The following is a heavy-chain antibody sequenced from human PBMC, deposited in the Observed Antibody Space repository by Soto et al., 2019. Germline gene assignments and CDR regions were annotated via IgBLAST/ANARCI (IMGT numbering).Heavy chain of an antibody. J-gene: IGHJ4*02. CDR1: GTSISSYY. V-gene: IGHV4-59*01. Sequence: VQLQESGPGLVKPSETLSLTCTVSGTSISSYYWSWIRQPPGKGLEWIANIHYSGTTNYNPSLASRVTLSVDTSKNQFSLKMTSVTAADRAMYFCARYNSYAIDYWGRGTLVTVS. CDR2: IHYSGTT. CDR3: ARYNSYAIDY. D-gene: IGHD2-8*01.